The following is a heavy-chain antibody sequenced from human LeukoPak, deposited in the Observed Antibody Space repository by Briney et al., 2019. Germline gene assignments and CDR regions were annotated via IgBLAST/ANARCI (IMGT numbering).Heavy chain of an antibody. CDR3: VKDYQVGNSPAFGDY. CDR2: LIENGATT. D-gene: IGHD1-26*01. Sequence: GGSQRLSCAASGFTFSSHAMSWVRQAPGKGLEWVSGLIENGATTYYADSVKGRFTISRDNSRNTMYLQMNSLRVEDTAVYYCVKDYQVGNSPAFGDYWGQGTLVTISS. CDR1: GFTFSSHA. V-gene: IGHV3-23*01. J-gene: IGHJ4*02.